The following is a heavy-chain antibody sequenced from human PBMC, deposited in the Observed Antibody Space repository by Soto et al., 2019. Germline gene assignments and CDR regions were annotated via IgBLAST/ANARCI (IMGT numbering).Heavy chain of an antibody. CDR2: IYPGDSDT. V-gene: IGHV5-51*01. Sequence: GESLKISCKGSGYSFTKYWIGWVRQMPGKGLEWMGIIYPGDSDTRYSPSFQGQVIISADKSINTAYLQWSSLQASDTAIYYCARSYSGTYPPPSYFDNWGQGTLVTVSS. J-gene: IGHJ4*02. CDR1: GYSFTKYW. D-gene: IGHD1-26*01. CDR3: ARSYSGTYPPPSYFDN.